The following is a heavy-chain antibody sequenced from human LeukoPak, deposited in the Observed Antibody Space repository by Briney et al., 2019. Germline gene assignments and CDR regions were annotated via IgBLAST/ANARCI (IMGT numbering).Heavy chain of an antibody. Sequence: PGGSLRLSCAASGFTFSSYGMHWVRQAPGKGLEWVAFIRYDGSNKYYADSVKGRFTISRDNSKNTLYLQMNSLRAEDTAMYYCAKDMFNYYDSSGYRHDAFDIWGQGTMVTVSS. CDR3: AKDMFNYYDSSGYRHDAFDI. J-gene: IGHJ3*02. D-gene: IGHD3-22*01. V-gene: IGHV3-30*02. CDR1: GFTFSSYG. CDR2: IRYDGSNK.